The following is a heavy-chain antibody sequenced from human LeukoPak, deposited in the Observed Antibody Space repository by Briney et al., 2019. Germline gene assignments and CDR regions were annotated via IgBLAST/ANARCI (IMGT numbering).Heavy chain of an antibody. D-gene: IGHD2-2*01. CDR1: GGSISSGGYY. J-gene: IGHJ5*02. Sequence: TSETLSLTCTVSGGSISSGGYYWSWIRQPPGKGLEWIGYIYHSGSTYYNPSLKSRVTISVDRSKNQFSLKLSSVTAADTAVYYCAVVPGSSTSCYPWGQGTLVTVSS. CDR3: AVVPGSSTSCYP. V-gene: IGHV4-30-2*01. CDR2: IYHSGST.